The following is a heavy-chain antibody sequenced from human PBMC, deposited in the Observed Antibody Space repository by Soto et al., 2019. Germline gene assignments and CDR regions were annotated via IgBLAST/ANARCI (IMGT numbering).Heavy chain of an antibody. CDR2: IKQGGSET. J-gene: IGHJ4*02. CDR3: ASTYSSGWYPWGYYFDY. D-gene: IGHD6-19*01. V-gene: IGHV3-7*01. Sequence: EVQLLESGGGLVQPGGSLRLSCAASGFTFSSYWMSWVRQAPGKGLEWVANIKQGGSETYYVDSVKGRFTISRDNAKNSLYVQLNSLRAEDTAVYYCASTYSSGWYPWGYYFDYWGQGTLVTVSS. CDR1: GFTFSSYW.